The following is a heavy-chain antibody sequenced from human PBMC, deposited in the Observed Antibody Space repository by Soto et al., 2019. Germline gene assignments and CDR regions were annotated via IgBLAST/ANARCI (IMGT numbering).Heavy chain of an antibody. D-gene: IGHD6-19*01. J-gene: IGHJ4*02. Sequence: SETLSLTCTVSGGSISSYYWSWIRQPAGKGLEWIGRIYTSGSTNYNPSLKSRVTMSVDTSKNQFSLKLSSVTAADTAVYYCARVSSSGWYAEFDYWGQGTLVTVSS. CDR3: ARVSSSGWYAEFDY. V-gene: IGHV4-4*07. CDR1: GGSISSYY. CDR2: IYTSGST.